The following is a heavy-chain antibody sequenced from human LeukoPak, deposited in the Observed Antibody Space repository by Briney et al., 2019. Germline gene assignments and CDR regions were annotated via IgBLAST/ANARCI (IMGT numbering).Heavy chain of an antibody. CDR1: GGSISGYY. J-gene: IGHJ4*02. CDR2: IYTSGST. D-gene: IGHD6-19*01. V-gene: IGHV4-4*07. CDR3: ASEAVAGPFDY. Sequence: SETLSLTCTVSGGSISGYYWSWIRQPAGKGLEWIGRIYTSGSTNYNPSLKSRVTMSVDTSKNQFSLKLSSVTAAVTVVYYCASEAVAGPFDYWGQGTLVIVSS.